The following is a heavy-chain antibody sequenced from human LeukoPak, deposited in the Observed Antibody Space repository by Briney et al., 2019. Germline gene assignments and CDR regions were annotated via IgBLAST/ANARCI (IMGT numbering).Heavy chain of an antibody. Sequence: GESLKISCKGSGYSFTSHWIGWVRQMPGKGLEWMGIIYPGDSDTRYSPSFQGQVTISADKSISTAYLQWSSLKASDTAMYYCARPRMYGGNSQWYFDLWGRGTQVIVSS. D-gene: IGHD4-23*01. J-gene: IGHJ2*01. V-gene: IGHV5-51*01. CDR2: IYPGDSDT. CDR3: ARPRMYGGNSQWYFDL. CDR1: GYSFTSHW.